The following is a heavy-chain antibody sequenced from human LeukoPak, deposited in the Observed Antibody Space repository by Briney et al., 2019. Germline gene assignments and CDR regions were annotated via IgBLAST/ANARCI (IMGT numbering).Heavy chain of an antibody. J-gene: IGHJ4*02. D-gene: IGHD3-22*01. CDR3: ARSAGHVNYYDSSGYYGVYFDY. Sequence: PSETLSLTCTVSGGSISSYYWSWIRQPPGKGLEWIGYIYYSGSTNYNPSLKSRVTISVDTSKNQFSLKLSSVTAADTAVYYCARSAGHVNYYDSSGYYGVYFDYWGQGTLVTVSS. CDR2: IYYSGST. V-gene: IGHV4-59*01. CDR1: GGSISSYY.